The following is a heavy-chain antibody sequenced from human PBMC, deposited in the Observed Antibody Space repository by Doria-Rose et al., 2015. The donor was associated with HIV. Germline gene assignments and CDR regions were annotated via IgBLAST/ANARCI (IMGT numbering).Heavy chain of an antibody. V-gene: IGHV2-26*01. CDR2: IFSDDEI. CDR3: ARIKSSRWYHKYYFDF. J-gene: IGHJ4*02. CDR1: GVSLSSPGMG. Sequence: SGPVLVKPTETLTLTCTVSGVSLSSPGMGVSWIRQPPGKALEWLANIFSDDEISYKTSLKSSLTISRGTSKSQVVLTMTDMDPVDTATYYCARIKSSRWYHKYYFDFWGQGTLVIVSA. D-gene: IGHD6-13*01.